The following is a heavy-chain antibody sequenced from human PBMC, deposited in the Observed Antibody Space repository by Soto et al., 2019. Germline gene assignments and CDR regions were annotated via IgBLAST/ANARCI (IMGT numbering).Heavy chain of an antibody. V-gene: IGHV1-69*02. CDR3: ARGSGMGTVVTPSSSNAFDI. Sequence: QVQLVQSGAEVKKPGSSVKVSCKASGGTFSSYTISWVRQAPGQGLEWMGRVIPILGIANYAKKCQGRVTITADKSTSTAYMELSSLRSEDTAVYYCARGSGMGTVVTPSSSNAFDIWGQGTMVTVSS. D-gene: IGHD2-21*02. CDR2: VIPILGIA. J-gene: IGHJ3*02. CDR1: GGTFSSYT.